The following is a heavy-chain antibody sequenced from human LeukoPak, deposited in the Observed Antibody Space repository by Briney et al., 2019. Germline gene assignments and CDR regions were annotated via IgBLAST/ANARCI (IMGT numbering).Heavy chain of an antibody. D-gene: IGHD3-3*01. CDR2: INPNSGGT. Sequence: ASVKVSRKASGYTFTAYSIHWVRQAPGQGLEWMGSINPNSGGTNYAQKFQGRVTMTRDTSISTAFMELTRLKSDDTAVYYCARVQWSHPIDSWGQGTLVTVSS. J-gene: IGHJ4*02. CDR1: GYTFTAYS. V-gene: IGHV1-2*02. CDR3: ARVQWSHPIDS.